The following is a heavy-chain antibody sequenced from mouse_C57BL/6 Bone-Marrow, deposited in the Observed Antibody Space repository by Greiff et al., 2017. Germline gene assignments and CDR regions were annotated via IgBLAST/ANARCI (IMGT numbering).Heavy chain of an antibody. Sequence: EVQVVESGGGLVKPGGSLKLSCAASGFTFSSYAMSWVRQTPDKRLEWVATISDGGSYTYYPDNVKGRFTISRDNAKNNLYLQMSHLKSEDTAMYYCARDDYGIWYFDVWGTGTTVTVSS. V-gene: IGHV5-4*01. CDR3: ARDDYGIWYFDV. CDR1: GFTFSSYA. CDR2: ISDGGSYT. D-gene: IGHD2-4*01. J-gene: IGHJ1*03.